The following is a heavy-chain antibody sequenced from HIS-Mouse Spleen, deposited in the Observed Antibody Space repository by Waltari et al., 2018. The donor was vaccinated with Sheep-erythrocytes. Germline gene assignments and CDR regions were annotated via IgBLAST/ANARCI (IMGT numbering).Heavy chain of an antibody. CDR3: TTDLYYDFWSGSKYFDY. V-gene: IGHV3-15*01. Sequence: LEWVGRIKSKTDGGTTDYAAPVKGRFTISRDDSKNTLYLQMNSLKTEDTAVYYCTTDLYYDFWSGSKYFDYWGQGTLVTVSS. D-gene: IGHD3-3*01. J-gene: IGHJ4*02. CDR2: IKSKTDGGTT.